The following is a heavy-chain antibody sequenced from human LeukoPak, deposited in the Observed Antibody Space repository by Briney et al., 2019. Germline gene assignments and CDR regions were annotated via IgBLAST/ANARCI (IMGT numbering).Heavy chain of an antibody. CDR1: GGSISSSNW. J-gene: IGHJ6*02. CDR3: ARAELRYFDWANYYGMDV. CDR2: IYHSGST. Sequence: PSETLSLTCAVSGGSISSSNWWSWVRQPPGKGLEWIGEIYHSGSTNYNPSLKSRVTISVDKSKNQFSLKLSSVTAADTAVYYCARAELRYFDWANYYGMDVWGQGTTVTVSS. D-gene: IGHD3-9*01. V-gene: IGHV4-4*02.